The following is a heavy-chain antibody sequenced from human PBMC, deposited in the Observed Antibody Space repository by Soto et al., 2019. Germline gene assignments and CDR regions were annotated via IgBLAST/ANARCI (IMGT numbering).Heavy chain of an antibody. J-gene: IGHJ6*01. CDR2: ISYDGSDN. Sequence: PGGSLRLSCAASGFPFSTYGMHWVRQAPGKGLEWVAVISYDGSDNYYAESVKGRFTISRDNSKNTLYLQMYSLRAEDTAVYYCARDPRYYDSSLSASWGDIGDDYYYYGMDVWGQGTTVTVSS. CDR1: GFPFSTYG. CDR3: ARDPRYYDSSLSASWGDIGDDYYYYGMDV. D-gene: IGHD3-22*01. V-gene: IGHV3-30*03.